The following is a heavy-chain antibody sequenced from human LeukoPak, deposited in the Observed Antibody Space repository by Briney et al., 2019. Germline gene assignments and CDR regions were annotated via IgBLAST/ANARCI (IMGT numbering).Heavy chain of an antibody. CDR1: GFTFSSYA. D-gene: IGHD2-2*01. Sequence: GRSLRLSCAASGFTFSSYAMHWVRQALGKGLGWVAVISYDGSNKYYADSVKGRFTISRDNSKNTLYLQMNSLRAEDTAVYYCARGLGYCSSTSCYYSYFDYWGQGTLVTVSS. V-gene: IGHV3-30-3*01. J-gene: IGHJ4*02. CDR2: ISYDGSNK. CDR3: ARGLGYCSSTSCYYSYFDY.